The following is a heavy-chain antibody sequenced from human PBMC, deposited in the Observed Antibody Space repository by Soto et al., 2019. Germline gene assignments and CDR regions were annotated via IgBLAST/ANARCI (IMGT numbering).Heavy chain of an antibody. V-gene: IGHV3-23*01. CDR2: XGXXXGXX. J-gene: IGHJ6*02. CDR3: AGGNALDV. CDR1: GFTFSNYA. Sequence: GGSLRLSCAASGFTFSNYAMSWVRQAPGXGLEXVXGXGXXXGXXXXADSVKGRFTISRDNAKNSLYLQMTSMRAEDTAVYYCAGGNALDVWGQGTTVTVSS.